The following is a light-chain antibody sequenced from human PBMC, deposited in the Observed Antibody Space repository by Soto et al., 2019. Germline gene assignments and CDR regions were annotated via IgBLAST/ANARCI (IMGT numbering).Light chain of an antibody. CDR2: GAS. J-gene: IGKJ1*01. V-gene: IGKV3-15*01. Sequence: EIVMTQSPATLSVSPGERATLSCRASQSVSSNLAWYQQKPGQAPRLLIFGASTRAPGIPARFSGSGSGTEFTLTISSLQSEDFAVYSCQQYINWPRPFGQGTKVEIK. CDR1: QSVSSN. CDR3: QQYINWPRP.